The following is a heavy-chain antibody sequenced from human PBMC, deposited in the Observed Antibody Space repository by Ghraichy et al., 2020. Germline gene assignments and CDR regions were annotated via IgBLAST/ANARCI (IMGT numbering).Heavy chain of an antibody. Sequence: GGSLRLSCAASGFTFSDYYMRWVRQAPGKGLEWVSYISSSGSTTYYADSVKGRFTISRDNAKNSLYLQMNSLRAEDTAVYYCARAHQLTKVTSDVYAFDNWGQGTMVTVSS. V-gene: IGHV3-11*01. CDR2: ISSSGSTT. CDR1: GFTFSDYY. CDR3: ARAHQLTKVTSDVYAFDN. J-gene: IGHJ3*02. D-gene: IGHD1-1*01.